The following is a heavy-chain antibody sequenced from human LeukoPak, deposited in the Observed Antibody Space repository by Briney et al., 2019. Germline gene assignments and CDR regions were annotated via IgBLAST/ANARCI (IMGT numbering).Heavy chain of an antibody. D-gene: IGHD4-23*01. V-gene: IGHV4-31*03. J-gene: IGHJ4*02. CDR2: IFRTGST. Sequence: SETLSLTCTVSGGSISSGGYYWTWIRQHPGKGLEWIGYIFRTGSTYYNSSLNSRVAISLDTSKNHFSLNLTSVTAADTAVYYCARAPLPYGGNSGFDYWGQGTLVTVPS. CDR3: ARAPLPYGGNSGFDY. CDR1: GGSISSGGYY.